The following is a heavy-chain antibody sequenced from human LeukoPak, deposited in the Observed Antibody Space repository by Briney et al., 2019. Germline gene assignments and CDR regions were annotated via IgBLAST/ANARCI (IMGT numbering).Heavy chain of an antibody. D-gene: IGHD6-19*01. CDR2: IYYSGST. V-gene: IGHV4-59*01. Sequence: SETLSLTCTVSGGSISSYYWSWIRQPPGKRLEWIGYIYYSGSTNYNPSLKSRVTISVDTSKNQFSLKLSSVTAADTAVYYCAREYSSGWYELMDYWGQGTLVTVSS. CDR1: GGSISSYY. J-gene: IGHJ4*02. CDR3: AREYSSGWYELMDY.